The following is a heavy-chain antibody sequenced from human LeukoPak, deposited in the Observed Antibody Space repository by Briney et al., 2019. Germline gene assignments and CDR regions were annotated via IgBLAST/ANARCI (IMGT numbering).Heavy chain of an antibody. CDR2: IKEDGTER. Sequence: GGSLRLSCAASGFIFINYGMSGVRQAPGKGPEWVANIKEDGTERYDADSVKGRFTISRDNAKNSLSLQVNSLRAEDTAVYYCARSRSGYYEDYWGQGTLVTVSS. CDR1: GFIFINYG. J-gene: IGHJ4*02. D-gene: IGHD3-22*01. CDR3: ARSRSGYYEDY. V-gene: IGHV3-7*01.